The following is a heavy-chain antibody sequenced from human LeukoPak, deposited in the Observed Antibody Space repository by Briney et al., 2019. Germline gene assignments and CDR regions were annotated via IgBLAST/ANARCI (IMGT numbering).Heavy chain of an antibody. CDR3: ARDVGLASPDY. CDR1: GFTFSSYA. CDR2: IGSGT. Sequence: GGSLRLSCGASGFTFSSYAMSWVRQAPGKGLEWVSAIGSGTYYADSVKGRFTISRDNAKNSLYLQMNSLRAEDTAVYYCARDVGLASPDYWGQGTLVTVSS. V-gene: IGHV3-21*01. J-gene: IGHJ4*02. D-gene: IGHD3-16*01.